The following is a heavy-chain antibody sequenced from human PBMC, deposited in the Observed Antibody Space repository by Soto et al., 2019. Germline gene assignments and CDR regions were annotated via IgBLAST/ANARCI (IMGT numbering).Heavy chain of an antibody. CDR3: ANLPIGRFRYDPVDY. CDR2: IVVGSGNT. CDR1: GFTFTSSA. D-gene: IGHD5-12*01. J-gene: IGHJ4*02. Sequence: SVKVSCKASGFTFTSSAMQWVRQARGQRLEWIGWIVVGSGNTNYAQKFQERVTITRDMSTSTAYMELSSLRSEDTAVYYCANLPIGRFRYDPVDYSGQATLVTVSS. V-gene: IGHV1-58*02.